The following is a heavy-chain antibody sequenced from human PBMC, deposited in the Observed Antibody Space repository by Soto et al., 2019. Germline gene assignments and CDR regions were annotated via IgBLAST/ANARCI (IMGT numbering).Heavy chain of an antibody. Sequence: GGSLRLSCAASGFTFSSYAMHWVRQAPGKGLEWVSSISSSSSYIYYADSVKGRFTISRDNAKNSLYLQMNSLRAEDTAVYYCARVSSYGFDYWGQGTLVTVSS. V-gene: IGHV3-21*01. CDR3: ARVSSYGFDY. D-gene: IGHD5-18*01. J-gene: IGHJ4*02. CDR2: ISSSSSYI. CDR1: GFTFSSYA.